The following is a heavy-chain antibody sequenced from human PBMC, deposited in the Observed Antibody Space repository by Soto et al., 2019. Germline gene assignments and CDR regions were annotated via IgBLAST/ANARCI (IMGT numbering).Heavy chain of an antibody. J-gene: IGHJ4*02. Sequence: EVQLVESGGGLVQPGGSLRLSCAASGFTVSSNYMSWVRQAPGKGLEWVSVIYSGGSTYYADSVKGRFTISRDNSKNTLYLQMNRLRAEDTAVYYCARDGGSGSYYIDYWGQGTLVTVSS. CDR3: ARDGGSGSYYIDY. D-gene: IGHD3-10*01. V-gene: IGHV3-66*01. CDR2: IYSGGST. CDR1: GFTVSSNY.